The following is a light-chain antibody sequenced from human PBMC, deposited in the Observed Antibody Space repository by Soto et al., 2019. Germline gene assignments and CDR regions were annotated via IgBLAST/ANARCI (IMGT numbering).Light chain of an antibody. CDR2: DAS. CDR3: QQRSNWPPLT. J-gene: IGKJ4*01. Sequence: EIVLTQSPATLSLSPGERATLSCRASQSISNYLVWYQQKPGQAPRLLIYDASNRATGIPARFSGSGSGTDFTLTISIVEPEDFAIYYCQQRSNWPPLTFGGGTKVEIK. CDR1: QSISNY. V-gene: IGKV3-11*01.